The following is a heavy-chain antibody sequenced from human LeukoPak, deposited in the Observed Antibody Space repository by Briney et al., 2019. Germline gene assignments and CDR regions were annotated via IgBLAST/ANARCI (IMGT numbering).Heavy chain of an antibody. CDR2: INHSGST. V-gene: IGHV4-34*01. CDR3: ARAPRPLNY. Sequence: PSETLSLTCAVYGGSFSGYYWSWIRQPPGKGLEWIGEINHSGSTNYNPSLKSRVTISVDTSKNQFSLKLSSVTAADTAVYYCARAPRPLNYWGRGPLVTVSS. J-gene: IGHJ4*02. CDR1: GGSFSGYY.